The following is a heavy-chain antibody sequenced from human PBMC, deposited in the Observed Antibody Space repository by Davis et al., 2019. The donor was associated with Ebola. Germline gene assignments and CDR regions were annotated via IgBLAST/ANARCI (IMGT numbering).Heavy chain of an antibody. Sequence: SETLSLTCAVYGGSFSGYYWSWIRQPPGKGLEWIGEINHSGSTNYNPSLKSRVTISVDTSKNQFSLKLSSVTAADTAVYYCAKKPRNGSGSYGMDVWGQGTTVTVSS. D-gene: IGHD3-10*01. CDR3: AKKPRNGSGSYGMDV. CDR2: INHSGST. CDR1: GGSFSGYY. V-gene: IGHV4-34*01. J-gene: IGHJ6*02.